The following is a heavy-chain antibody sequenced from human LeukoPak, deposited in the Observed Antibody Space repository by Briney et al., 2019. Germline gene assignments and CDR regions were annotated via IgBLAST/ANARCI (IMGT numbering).Heavy chain of an antibody. CDR3: ASSLLYYYDSSGYSAFDI. D-gene: IGHD3-22*01. Sequence: SETLSLTCAVSGGSLSSGGYSWSWIRQPPGTGLEWIGYIYHSGSTYYNPSLKSRVTISVDRSKNQFSLKLSSVTAADTAVYYCASSLLYYYDSSGYSAFDIWGQGTMVTVSS. J-gene: IGHJ3*02. CDR2: IYHSGST. CDR1: GGSLSSGGYS. V-gene: IGHV4-30-2*01.